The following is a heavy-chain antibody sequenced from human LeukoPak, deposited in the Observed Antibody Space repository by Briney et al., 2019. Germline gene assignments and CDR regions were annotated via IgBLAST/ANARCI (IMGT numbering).Heavy chain of an antibody. CDR2: IYYSGST. J-gene: IGHJ3*02. Sequence: SETLSLTCTVSGGSINSYHWNWIRQPPGKGLEWIGYIYYSGSTNYNPSLKSRVTISVDTSKNQFSLKLSSVTAADTAVYYCARDRFYYDSSGYHDAFDIWGQGTMVTVSS. CDR3: ARDRFYYDSSGYHDAFDI. CDR1: GGSINSYH. V-gene: IGHV4-59*01. D-gene: IGHD3-22*01.